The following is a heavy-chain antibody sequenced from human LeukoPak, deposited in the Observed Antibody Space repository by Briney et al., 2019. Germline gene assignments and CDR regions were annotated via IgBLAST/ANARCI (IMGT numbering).Heavy chain of an antibody. J-gene: IGHJ4*02. CDR3: AKDSLRGYSVVDY. D-gene: IGHD5/OR15-5a*01. CDR2: ISIVSNTI. V-gene: IGHV3-48*04. CDR1: GFTFSSYS. Sequence: GGSLRLSCAASGFTFSSYSMNWVRQAPGKGLEWVSYISIVSNTIYYADSVKGRFTISRDGAKNSLYLQMNSLRAEDTAMYYCAKDSLRGYSVVDYWGQGTLVTVSS.